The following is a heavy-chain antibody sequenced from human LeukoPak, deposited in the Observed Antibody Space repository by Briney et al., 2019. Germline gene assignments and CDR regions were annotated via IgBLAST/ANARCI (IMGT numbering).Heavy chain of an antibody. CDR1: GFTFSSYA. CDR3: ARSGGLQKFDY. Sequence: GGSLRLSCAASGFTFSSYAMSWVRQAPGKGLEWVSVISGSGGSTYCADSVKGRFTISRDSSENTLYLQMNSLRAEDTAVYYCARSGGLQKFDYWGQGTLVTVSS. D-gene: IGHD4-11*01. CDR2: ISGSGGST. J-gene: IGHJ4*02. V-gene: IGHV3-23*01.